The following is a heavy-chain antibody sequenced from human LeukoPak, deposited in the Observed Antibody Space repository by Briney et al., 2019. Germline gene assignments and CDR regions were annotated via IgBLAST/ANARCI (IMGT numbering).Heavy chain of an antibody. D-gene: IGHD5-12*01. CDR2: ISYDGSNK. J-gene: IGHJ4*02. Sequence: PGRSLRLSCAASGFTFSSYAMHWVRQAPGKGLEWVAVISYDGSNKYYADSVKGRFTISRDNSKNTLYLQMNSLRAEDTAVYYCAREGRGYGGYDSGFDYWGQGTLVTVSS. CDR1: GFTFSSYA. CDR3: AREGRGYGGYDSGFDY. V-gene: IGHV3-30-3*01.